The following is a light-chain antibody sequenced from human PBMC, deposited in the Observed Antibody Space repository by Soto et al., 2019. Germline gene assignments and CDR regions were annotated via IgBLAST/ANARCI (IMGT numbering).Light chain of an antibody. CDR3: QSYDSSLSSCV. V-gene: IGLV1-40*01. J-gene: IGLJ7*01. CDR2: GNT. Sequence: QSVLTQPPSVSGAPGQRVTISCTGSSSNIGAGYDVHWYQQLPGTAPKLLIYGNTNRPSGVPDRFSGSKSGTSASLAITGLQAEDAADDYCQSYDSSLSSCVFGTGTPLTVL. CDR1: SSNIGAGYD.